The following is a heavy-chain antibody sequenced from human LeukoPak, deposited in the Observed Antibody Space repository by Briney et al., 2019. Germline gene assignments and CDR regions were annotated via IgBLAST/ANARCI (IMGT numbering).Heavy chain of an antibody. V-gene: IGHV1-2*02. CDR1: RYTLTPYY. Sequence: ASLKVSSKTSRYTLTPYYIHSVRQAPGQGVEWMGCINPIRGVTNSTHKIQSRGTMTRDTSTSTAYTELRRVTSDATAVYYCSRDRDYSNTGRGFDYWGQGTLVTVSS. CDR3: SRDRDYSNTGRGFDY. J-gene: IGHJ4*02. D-gene: IGHD4-11*01. CDR2: INPIRGVT.